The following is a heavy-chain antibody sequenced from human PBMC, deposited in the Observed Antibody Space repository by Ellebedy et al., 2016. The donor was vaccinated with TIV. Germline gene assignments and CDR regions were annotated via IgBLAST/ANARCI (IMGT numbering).Heavy chain of an antibody. CDR2: ISGYSGNT. CDR3: ARGSGPNWLDP. Sequence: AASVKVSCKASGFTFTRYGINWVRQAPGQGLEWMGWISGYSGNTDYAQKFQGRVTMTTDTGTNTGYMELTSLTSDETAGYYCARGSGPNWLDPWGQGTLVTVSS. V-gene: IGHV1-18*04. CDR1: GFTFTRYG. J-gene: IGHJ5*01. D-gene: IGHD6-19*01.